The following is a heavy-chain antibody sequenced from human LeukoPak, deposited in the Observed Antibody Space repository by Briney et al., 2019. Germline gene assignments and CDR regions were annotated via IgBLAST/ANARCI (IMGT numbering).Heavy chain of an antibody. D-gene: IGHD2-15*01. CDR3: TKAPMVSCSGAFCYPFDS. V-gene: IGHV3-23*01. CDR1: GFTFSSYN. CDR2: TVGGGSPNT. Sequence: PGGSLRLSCAASGFTFSSYNMNWVRQAPGKGLEWVSATVGGGSPNTYHADSVKGRFTISRDNSKNTLFLQMNSLRAEDTAIYYCTKAPMVSCSGAFCYPFDSWGQGTLVTVSS. J-gene: IGHJ4*02.